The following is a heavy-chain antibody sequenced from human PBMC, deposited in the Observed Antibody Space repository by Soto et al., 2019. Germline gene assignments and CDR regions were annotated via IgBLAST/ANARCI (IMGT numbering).Heavy chain of an antibody. D-gene: IGHD5-18*01. CDR3: ARMASFGSLNCFDP. Sequence: ASVKVSCKASGYTFTNNDVTWVRQATGQGLEWMGWMNPGSGDTGYAQKFQGRVTMTRNISIATAYMELNSLRSEDTAIYYCARMASFGSLNCFDPWGQGTLVTVSS. CDR2: MNPGSGDT. J-gene: IGHJ5*02. CDR1: GYTFTNND. V-gene: IGHV1-8*01.